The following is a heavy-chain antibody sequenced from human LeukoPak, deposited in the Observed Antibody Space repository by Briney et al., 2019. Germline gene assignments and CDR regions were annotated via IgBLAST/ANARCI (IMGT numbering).Heavy chain of an antibody. D-gene: IGHD3-10*01. V-gene: IGHV4-59*08. J-gene: IGHJ3*02. CDR2: IYYSGST. CDR1: GGSISSYY. CDR3: ARLWFGELDDAFDI. Sequence: SETLSLTCTVSGGSISSYYWSWIRQPPGKGLEWIGYIYYSGSTNYNPSLKSRVTISVDTSKNQFSLKLSSVTAADTAVYYCARLWFGELDDAFDIWGQGTMVTVPS.